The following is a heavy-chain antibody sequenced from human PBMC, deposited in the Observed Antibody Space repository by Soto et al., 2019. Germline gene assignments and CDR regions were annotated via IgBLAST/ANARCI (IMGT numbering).Heavy chain of an antibody. CDR1: GYTFTTYY. Sequence: QVPLVQSGAEVKKPGASVKVSCKASGYTFTTYYMHWIRQAPGQGLEWMGIIDPRAGSTSHAQKFQGRVTMTRDTSTSTVYMDLRSLRSEDTAVYYCARAGYYDSSGYDGFDIWGQGTMVTVSS. CDR3: ARAGYYDSSGYDGFDI. J-gene: IGHJ3*02. D-gene: IGHD3-22*01. V-gene: IGHV1-46*01. CDR2: IDPRAGST.